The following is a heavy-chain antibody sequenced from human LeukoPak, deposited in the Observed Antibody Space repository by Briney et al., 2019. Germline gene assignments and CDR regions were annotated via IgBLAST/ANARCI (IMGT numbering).Heavy chain of an antibody. J-gene: IGHJ6*03. CDR3: ARVRYCSSAGCYSYMDV. D-gene: IGHD2-2*01. Sequence: GGSLRLSCVASGFTFSSSAMSWVRQAPGKGLVWVSRMNNEGTNTDYADSVKGRFTISRDNAKNTLYLQMSSLRAEDTAVYYCARVRYCSSAGCYSYMDVWGKGTTVTVSS. CDR2: MNNEGTNT. CDR1: GFTFSSSA. V-gene: IGHV3-74*01.